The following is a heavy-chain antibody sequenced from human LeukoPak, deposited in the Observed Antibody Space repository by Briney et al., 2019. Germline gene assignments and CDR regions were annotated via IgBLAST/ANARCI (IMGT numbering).Heavy chain of an antibody. V-gene: IGHV4-34*01. CDR1: GGSFSGYY. Sequence: PSETLSLTCAVYGGSFSGYYWSWIRQPPGKGLEWIGEINHSGSTNYNPSLKSRVTISVDTSKNQFSLKLGSVTAADTAVYYCARHRVVGWWELSDFDYWGQGTLVTVSS. CDR2: INHSGST. J-gene: IGHJ4*02. CDR3: ARHRVVGWWELSDFDY. D-gene: IGHD1-26*01.